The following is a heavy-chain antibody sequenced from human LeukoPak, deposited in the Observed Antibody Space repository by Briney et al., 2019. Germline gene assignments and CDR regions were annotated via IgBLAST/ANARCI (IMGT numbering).Heavy chain of an antibody. V-gene: IGHV1-18*01. D-gene: IGHD2-15*01. Sequence: ASVKVSCRTSGYTFTSHGITWVRQAPGQGLEWMGWISGYNGDTIYAQKFQGRVTFTRDTSATTAYMELSSLRSEDTAVYYCARPATPLGYCSGGSCASDAFDIWGQGTMVTVSS. CDR1: GYTFTSHG. CDR3: ARPATPLGYCSGGSCASDAFDI. CDR2: ISGYNGDT. J-gene: IGHJ3*02.